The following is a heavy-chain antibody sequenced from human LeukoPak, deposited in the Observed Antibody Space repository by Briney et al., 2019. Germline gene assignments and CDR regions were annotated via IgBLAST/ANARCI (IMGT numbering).Heavy chain of an antibody. J-gene: IGHJ4*02. CDR3: ARGPMSGYDFFDY. D-gene: IGHD5-12*01. CDR2: ISTSSSFI. CDR1: GFTFSSYN. Sequence: GGSLRLSCAASGFTFSSYNMNWVRLAPGKGLEWVSSISTSSSFIYYADSVKGRFTISRDNAKNSLYLQMNSQRAEDTAVYYCARGPMSGYDFFDYWGQGTLVTVSS. V-gene: IGHV3-21*01.